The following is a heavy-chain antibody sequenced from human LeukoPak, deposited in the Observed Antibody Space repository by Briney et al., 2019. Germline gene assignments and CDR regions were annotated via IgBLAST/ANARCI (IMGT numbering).Heavy chain of an antibody. CDR1: GFTFTTYA. D-gene: IGHD1-1*01. CDR2: ISGSGTST. J-gene: IGHJ4*02. CDR3: SKGQELDDGVLES. V-gene: IGHV3-23*01. Sequence: GGSLRLSCAVSGFTFTTYAMTWVRQAPGKGLEWVSAISGSGTSTYYADSAKGRFTISRDNSKNTLYLQINSLRAEDTAIYYCSKGQELDDGVLESWGRGTLVTVSS.